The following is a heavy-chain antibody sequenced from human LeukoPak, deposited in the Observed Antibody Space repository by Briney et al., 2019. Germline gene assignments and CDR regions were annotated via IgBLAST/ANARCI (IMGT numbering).Heavy chain of an antibody. V-gene: IGHV4-39*01. CDR3: VGSPDYGGKKGPFDY. D-gene: IGHD4-23*01. J-gene: IGHJ4*02. CDR2: IYYSGST. CDR1: GGSISSSSYY. Sequence: PSETLSLTCTVSGGSISSSSYYWGWIRQPPGKGLEWIGSIYYSGSTYYNPSLKSRVTISVDTSKNQFSLKLSSATAADTAVYYCVGSPDYGGKKGPFDYWGQGTLVTVSS.